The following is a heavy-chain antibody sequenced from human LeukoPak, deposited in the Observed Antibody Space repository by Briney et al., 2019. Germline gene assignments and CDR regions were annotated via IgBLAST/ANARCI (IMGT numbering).Heavy chain of an antibody. CDR3: TKGTIWLPFDY. V-gene: IGHV3-21*04. CDR1: GFTFSSYS. CDR2: ISSSGTYK. J-gene: IGHJ4*02. Sequence: PGGSLRLSCAVSGFTFSSYSMSWVRQAPGKGLEWVSSISSSGTYKYYADSVKGRFTISRDNAKNSLYLQMNSLRAEDTAVYYCTKGTIWLPFDYWGQGTLVTVSS. D-gene: IGHD5-18*01.